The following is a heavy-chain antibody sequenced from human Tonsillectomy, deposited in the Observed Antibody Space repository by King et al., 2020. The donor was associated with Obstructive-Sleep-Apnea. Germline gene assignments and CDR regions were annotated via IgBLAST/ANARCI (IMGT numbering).Heavy chain of an antibody. J-gene: IGHJ4*02. CDR2: ISWNSGSI. CDR1: GFIFDDYA. D-gene: IGHD3-10*01. CDR3: TNAFGEFFDY. V-gene: IGHV3-9*01. Sequence: QLVQSGGGLVQPGRSLRLSCAASGFIFDDYAMHWVRQAPGKGLEWVSGISWNSGSIGYADSVKGRFTISRDNAKNYLYLQMNSLRAEDTALYYCTNAFGEFFDYWGQGTLVTVSS.